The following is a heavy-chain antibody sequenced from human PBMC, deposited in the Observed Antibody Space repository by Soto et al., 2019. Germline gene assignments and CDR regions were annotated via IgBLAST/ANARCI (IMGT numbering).Heavy chain of an antibody. Sequence: EVQLLESGGGLVQPGGSLRLSCAASGFTFSNYAMSWVRQAPGKGLDWVSGISGGGTSTYYADSVKGRFTISRDNSKNTVYLQMNSLRVDDTAVYYCAKGRDTATEYFQYWGQGILVTVSS. V-gene: IGHV3-23*01. CDR2: ISGGGTST. D-gene: IGHD5-18*01. CDR3: AKGRDTATEYFQY. CDR1: GFTFSNYA. J-gene: IGHJ4*02.